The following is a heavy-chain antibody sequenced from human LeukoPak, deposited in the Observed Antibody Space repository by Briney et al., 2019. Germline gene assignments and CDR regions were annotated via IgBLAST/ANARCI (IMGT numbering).Heavy chain of an antibody. CDR2: IYTSGST. CDR3: ARDLAYSSSWGYYYYYMDV. D-gene: IGHD6-13*01. CDR1: GNSISSGDNY. J-gene: IGHJ6*03. Sequence: SETLSLTCTVSGNSISSGDNYWSWIRQPAGKGLEWIGRIYTSGSTNYNPSLKSRVTISGDTSKNQFSLKLSSVTAADTAVYYCARDLAYSSSWGYYYYYMDVWGKGTTVTVSS. V-gene: IGHV4-61*02.